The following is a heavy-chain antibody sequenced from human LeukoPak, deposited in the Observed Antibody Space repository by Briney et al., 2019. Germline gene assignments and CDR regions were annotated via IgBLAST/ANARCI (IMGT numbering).Heavy chain of an antibody. CDR1: GFTFTTHG. V-gene: IGHV3-23*01. D-gene: IGHD3-3*01. CDR2: ISPSGDIT. CDR3: AVLFGASYYMDV. Sequence: GGSLRLSCAASGFTFTTHGINWVRQAPGKGLEWVSAISPSGDITYYADSVKGRFTISRDNSKNTVFLQMNSLTAEDTALYYCAVLFGASYYMDVWGKGTTVTISS. J-gene: IGHJ6*03.